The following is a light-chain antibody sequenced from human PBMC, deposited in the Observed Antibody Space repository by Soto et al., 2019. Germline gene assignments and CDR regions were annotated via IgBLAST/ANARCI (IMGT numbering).Light chain of an antibody. J-gene: IGLJ3*02. V-gene: IGLV2-14*01. CDR2: EVS. Sequence: QSALTQPASVSGSPGQSITISCTGTSSDVGGYNYVSWYQQHPGKAPKLMIYEVSNRPSGVSNRFSGSKSGNTASLTISGLQDEDDADYYCSSYTSSSRVFGGGTKLTVL. CDR1: SSDVGGYNY. CDR3: SSYTSSSRV.